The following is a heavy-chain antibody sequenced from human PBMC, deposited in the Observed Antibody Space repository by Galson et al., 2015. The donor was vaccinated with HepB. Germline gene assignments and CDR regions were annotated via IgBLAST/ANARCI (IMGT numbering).Heavy chain of an antibody. V-gene: IGHV3-73*01. J-gene: IGHJ4*02. CDR2: IRSKANSYAT. D-gene: IGHD4-17*01. CDR1: GFTFSGSA. Sequence: SLRLSCAASGFTFSGSAMHWVRQASGKGLEWVGRIRSKANSYATAYAASVKGRFTISRDDSKNTAYLQMNSLKTEDTAVYYCTPGVMTTDEAVGEYWGQGTLVTVSS. CDR3: TPGVMTTDEAVGEY.